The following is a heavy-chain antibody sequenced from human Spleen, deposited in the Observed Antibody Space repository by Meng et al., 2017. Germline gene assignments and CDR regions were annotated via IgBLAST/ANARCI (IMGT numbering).Heavy chain of an antibody. CDR1: GLTFSNAW. CDR3: TADPRISGDFDY. V-gene: IGHV3-15*01. J-gene: IGHJ4*02. Sequence: GGSLRLSCAASGLTFSNAWMSWVRQAPGQGLEWVGRIKSRTDGGTTDYAAPVKGRFTMSRDDSKSTLYLRMYSLKTEDTAVYYCTADPRISGDFDYWGQGTLVTVSS. D-gene: IGHD7-27*01. CDR2: IKSRTDGGTT.